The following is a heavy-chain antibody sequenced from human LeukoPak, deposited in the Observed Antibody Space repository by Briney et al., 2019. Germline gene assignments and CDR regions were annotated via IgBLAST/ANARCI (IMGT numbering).Heavy chain of an antibody. J-gene: IGHJ6*03. Sequence: SETLSLTCTVSGGSINSYYWNWIRQPPGKGLEWIGYIYYSGSTNYNPSLKSRVTISVDTSKNQFSLRLNSVTAADTAVYYCARANSSSRYSYYMDVWGKGTTVTASS. CDR3: ARANSSSRYSYYMDV. CDR1: GGSINSYY. CDR2: IYYSGST. D-gene: IGHD6-6*01. V-gene: IGHV4-59*01.